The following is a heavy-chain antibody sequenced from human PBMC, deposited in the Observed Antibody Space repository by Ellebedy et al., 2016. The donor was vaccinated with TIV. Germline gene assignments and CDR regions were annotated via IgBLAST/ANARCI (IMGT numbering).Heavy chain of an antibody. Sequence: ASVKVSXXASGYTLTNYGISWVRQAPGQGLEWMGWITVYNGSTDYAQKVQGRVTMTTDTSTSTAYMELRSLRSDDTAVYYCARADYSSGWTNFDYWGQGTLVTVSS. V-gene: IGHV1-18*01. J-gene: IGHJ4*02. CDR1: GYTLTNYG. CDR2: ITVYNGST. D-gene: IGHD6-19*01. CDR3: ARADYSSGWTNFDY.